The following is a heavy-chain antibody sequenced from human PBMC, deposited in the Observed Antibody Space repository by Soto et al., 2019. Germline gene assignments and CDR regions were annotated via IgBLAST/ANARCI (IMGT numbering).Heavy chain of an antibody. D-gene: IGHD3-16*02. CDR2: IYYSGST. CDR1: GGSISSYY. J-gene: IGHJ4*02. V-gene: IGHV4-59*01. Sequence: PSETLSLTCTVSGGSISSYYWSWIRQPPGKGLEWIGYIYYSGSTNYNPSLKSRVTISVDTSKNQFSLKLSSVTAADTAVYYCARTFTFGGVIDYYFDYWGQGTLVTVSS. CDR3: ARTFTFGGVIDYYFDY.